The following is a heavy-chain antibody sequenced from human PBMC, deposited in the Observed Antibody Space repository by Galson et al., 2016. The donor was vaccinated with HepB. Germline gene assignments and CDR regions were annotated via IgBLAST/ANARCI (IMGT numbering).Heavy chain of an antibody. CDR3: AKYREGDYDY. Sequence: SLRLSCAASGFTFSTYAMNWVRQAPEKGLDWVSGISGYGETTYYADSVKGRFTISRDNSKHTVYLQMNSLRVEDTAVYYCAKYREGDYDYWGQGTLVTVSS. CDR2: ISGYGETT. D-gene: IGHD3-16*02. J-gene: IGHJ4*02. CDR1: GFTFSTYA. V-gene: IGHV3-23*01.